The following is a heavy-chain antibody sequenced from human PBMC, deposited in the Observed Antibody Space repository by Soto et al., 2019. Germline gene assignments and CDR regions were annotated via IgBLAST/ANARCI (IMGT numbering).Heavy chain of an antibody. CDR1: GFSLSTSGVG. Sequence: QITLKESGPPLVKPTQTLTLTCTFSGFSLSTSGVGVCWIRQPPGKALEWLALIYWDDDKRYSPSLKSRLTITKDTTKNQVVLTMTNMDPVDTATYYCAHYQPADYDILTGYHRSCAFDIWGQGTMVTVSS. D-gene: IGHD3-9*01. CDR2: IYWDDDK. CDR3: AHYQPADYDILTGYHRSCAFDI. J-gene: IGHJ3*02. V-gene: IGHV2-5*02.